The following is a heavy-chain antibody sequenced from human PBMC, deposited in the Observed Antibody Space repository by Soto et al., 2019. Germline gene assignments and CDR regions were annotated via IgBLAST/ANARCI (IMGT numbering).Heavy chain of an antibody. Sequence: GQSKKISCKGSGYSFAGYWIPWVRKKPGKGLEWMGRIDPSDSQTYYSPSFRGHVTISVTKSITTVFLQWSSLRASDTAMYYCARQIYDSDSGPNFQYYFDSWGQGTPVT. CDR1: GYSFAGYW. CDR3: ARQIYDSDSGPNFQYYFDS. CDR2: IDPSDSQT. D-gene: IGHD5-12*01. J-gene: IGHJ4*02. V-gene: IGHV5-10-1*01.